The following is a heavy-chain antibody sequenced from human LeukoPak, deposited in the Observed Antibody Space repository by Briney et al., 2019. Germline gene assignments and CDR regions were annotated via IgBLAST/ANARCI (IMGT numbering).Heavy chain of an antibody. CDR3: ARGDVYSCNSYYYYYMDV. CDR1: EFTLSNYA. J-gene: IGHJ6*03. D-gene: IGHD1-7*01. CDR2: ISYDSSNQ. Sequence: GGSLRLSCAASEFTLSNYAFHWVRQAPGSGLGWVAFISYDSSNQYYADSVKGRFTVSRDNSKNTLWLQMNSLSVEDTAVYLCARGDVYSCNSYYYYYMDVWGKGTTVAVSS. V-gene: IGHV3-30*04.